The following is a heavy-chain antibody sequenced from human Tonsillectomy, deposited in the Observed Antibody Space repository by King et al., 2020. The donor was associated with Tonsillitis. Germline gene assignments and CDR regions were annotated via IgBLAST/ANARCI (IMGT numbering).Heavy chain of an antibody. Sequence: LQLQESGPGLVKPSQTLSLTCTVSGGSISSGSYYWSWIRQPAGKGLEWIGRIYTSGSTNYNPSLKSRVTISVDTSKNQFSLKLSSVTAADTAQYYCARAPNYDCGSGPLLVFDIWGQGTMVTVSS. J-gene: IGHJ3*02. CDR2: IYTSGST. CDR1: GGSISSGSYY. CDR3: ARAPNYDCGSGPLLVFDI. V-gene: IGHV4-61*02. D-gene: IGHD3-3*01.